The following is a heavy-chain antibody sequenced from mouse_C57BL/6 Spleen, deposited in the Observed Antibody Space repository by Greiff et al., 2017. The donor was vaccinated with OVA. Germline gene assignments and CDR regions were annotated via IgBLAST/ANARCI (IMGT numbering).Heavy chain of an antibody. Sequence: EVKVVESGGGLVKPGGSLKLSCAASGFTFSSYAMSWVRQTPEKRLEWVATISDGGSYTYYPDNVKGRFTISRDNAKNNLYLQMSHLKSEDTAMYYCARRGATVGFDYWGQGTTLTVSS. D-gene: IGHD1-1*01. CDR1: GFTFSSYA. V-gene: IGHV5-4*03. CDR3: ARRGATVGFDY. CDR2: ISDGGSYT. J-gene: IGHJ2*01.